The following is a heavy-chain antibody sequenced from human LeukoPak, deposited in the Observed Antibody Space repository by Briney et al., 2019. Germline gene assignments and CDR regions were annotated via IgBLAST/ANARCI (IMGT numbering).Heavy chain of an antibody. CDR2: IIPILGIA. Sequence: GSSVKVSCKASGGTFSSYTISWVRQAPGQGLEWMGRIIPILGIANHAQKFQGRVTITADKSTSTAYMELSSLRSEDTAVYYCAREEDHYYDSSGYRSYWGQGTLVTVSS. V-gene: IGHV1-69*04. D-gene: IGHD3-22*01. CDR1: GGTFSSYT. J-gene: IGHJ4*02. CDR3: AREEDHYYDSSGYRSY.